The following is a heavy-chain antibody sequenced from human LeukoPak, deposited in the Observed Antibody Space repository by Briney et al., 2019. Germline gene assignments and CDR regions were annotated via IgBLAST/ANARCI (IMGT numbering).Heavy chain of an antibody. J-gene: IGHJ4*02. CDR3: ASSSGWYDKVDY. D-gene: IGHD6-19*01. Sequence: KPSETLSLTCNVSGGSISSSTYYWGWIRQPPGKGLEWIGSIYYSGSTYYNPSLKSRATISVDTSKNQFSLNLTSVTAADTAVFYCASSSGWYDKVDYWGQGTLDTVSS. CDR2: IYYSGST. CDR1: GGSISSSTYY. V-gene: IGHV4-39*01.